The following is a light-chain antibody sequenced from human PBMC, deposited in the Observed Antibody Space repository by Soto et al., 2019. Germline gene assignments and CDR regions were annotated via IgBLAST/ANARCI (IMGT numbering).Light chain of an antibody. CDR3: CSCAGRYTWV. V-gene: IGLV2-11*01. CDR1: SSDVGGFNY. Sequence: QSALTQPRSVSVYPGQSVTISCTGTSSDVGGFNYVSWYQQHSGKAPKLMIYDVSMRPSGIPDRFSGSKSGNTASLTISGLQAEDVAAYYCCSCAGRYTWVFGGGTKATVL. CDR2: DVS. J-gene: IGLJ3*02.